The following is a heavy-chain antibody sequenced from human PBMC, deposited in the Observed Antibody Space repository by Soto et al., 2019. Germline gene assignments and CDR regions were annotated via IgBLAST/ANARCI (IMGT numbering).Heavy chain of an antibody. Sequence: QVQLQESGPGVVKPSETLSLTCTISGGSISGYYWTWIRQSPGKGLEYIGYIYSGNTNYNPSLNSRVTISVDTSKNHFSLKLSSVTAADTAVYYWGRISSHGDYDYWGQGTLVTVSS. CDR1: GGSISGYY. J-gene: IGHJ4*02. CDR3: GRISSHGDYDY. CDR2: IYSGNT. V-gene: IGHV4-59*08. D-gene: IGHD4-17*01.